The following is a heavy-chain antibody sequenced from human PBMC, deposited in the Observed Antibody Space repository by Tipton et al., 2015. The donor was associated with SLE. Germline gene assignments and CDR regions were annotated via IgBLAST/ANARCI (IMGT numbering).Heavy chain of an antibody. CDR3: AGLEGPCGILGVPKGWFDP. V-gene: IGHV4-59*07. CDR2: IYYSGST. J-gene: IGHJ5*02. D-gene: IGHD3-3*01. CDR1: GGSISSYY. Sequence: TLSLTCTVSGGSISSYYWNWIRQPPGKGLEWIGYIYYSGSTNYNPSLKGRVTMSVDTSTNQFSLSLTSVTAADTAVYYCAGLEGPCGILGVPKGWFDPWGQGTLVTVSS.